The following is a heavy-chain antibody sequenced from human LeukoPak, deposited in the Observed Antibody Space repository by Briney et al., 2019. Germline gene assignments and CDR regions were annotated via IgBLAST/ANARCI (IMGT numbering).Heavy chain of an antibody. CDR3: ARTPLAGLERVDGFDY. D-gene: IGHD6-19*01. CDR1: GNTFIGYY. J-gene: IGHJ4*02. V-gene: IGHV1-2*06. CDR2: INPNSGGT. Sequence: ASVKVSCKASGNTFIGYYIHWVRQAPGQGLEWMGRINPNSGGTSYAQKFQGRVTMTKDTSITTAYMDLSSLRSDDTAVYYCARTPLAGLERVDGFDYWGQGILVTVSS.